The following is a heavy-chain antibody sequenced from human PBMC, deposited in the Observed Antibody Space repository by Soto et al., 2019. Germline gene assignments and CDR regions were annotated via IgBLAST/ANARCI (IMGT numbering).Heavy chain of an antibody. CDR3: AKKAGGGGSRSDTAAFDI. CDR2: VSASGTST. V-gene: IGHV3-23*01. D-gene: IGHD2-15*01. Sequence: EVQVLESGGGLVQPGGSRRLSCAASGFTFSTYAMSWVRHAPGKGLEWVSAVSASGTSTYYADSVKGRFTISRDSSENTLYLQMNSLRAEDTAVYYCAKKAGGGGSRSDTAAFDIWGQGTMVTVS. J-gene: IGHJ3*02. CDR1: GFTFSTYA.